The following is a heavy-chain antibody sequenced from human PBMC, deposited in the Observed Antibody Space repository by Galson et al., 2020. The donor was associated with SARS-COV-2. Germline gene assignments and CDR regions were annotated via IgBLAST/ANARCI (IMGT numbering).Heavy chain of an antibody. CDR3: ARDGRAMVTNVCDI. D-gene: IGHD5-18*01. CDR1: GYTFTGYS. V-gene: IGHV1-2*02. Sequence: ASVKISCKASGYTFTGYSMHWVRQATGQGLEWMGWLNPNSGGTNYAQKFQGRVTMTRDTSISIAYMELSRLGSDDTAVYYCARDGRAMVTNVCDIWGQGTRFTVSS. J-gene: IGHJ3*02. CDR2: LNPNSGGT.